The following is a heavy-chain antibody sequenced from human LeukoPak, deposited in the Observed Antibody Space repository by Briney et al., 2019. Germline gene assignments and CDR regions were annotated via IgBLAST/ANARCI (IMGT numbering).Heavy chain of an antibody. V-gene: IGHV1-69*13. CDR1: GGTFSSYA. D-gene: IGHD3-9*01. CDR3: ARRAGSYYDILTGYSYDAFDI. CDR2: IIPIFGTA. Sequence: VASVKVSCKASGGTFSSYAISWVRQAPGEGLEWMGGIIPIFGTANYAQKFQGRVTITADESTSTAYMELSSLRSEDTAVYYCARRAGSYYDILTGYSYDAFDIWGQGTMVTVSS. J-gene: IGHJ3*02.